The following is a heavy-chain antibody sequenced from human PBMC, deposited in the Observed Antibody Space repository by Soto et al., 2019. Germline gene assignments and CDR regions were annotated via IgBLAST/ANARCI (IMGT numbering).Heavy chain of an antibody. J-gene: IGHJ4*02. Sequence: PGGSLRLSCAASGFTFSDYYMSWIRQAPGKGLEWVSYISSSGSTIYYADSVKGRFTISRDNAKNSLYLQMNSLRAEDTAVYYCAGGYCSSTSCSDIFDYWGQGTLVTVSS. CDR3: AGGYCSSTSCSDIFDY. CDR1: GFTFSDYY. D-gene: IGHD2-2*01. V-gene: IGHV3-11*01. CDR2: ISSSGSTI.